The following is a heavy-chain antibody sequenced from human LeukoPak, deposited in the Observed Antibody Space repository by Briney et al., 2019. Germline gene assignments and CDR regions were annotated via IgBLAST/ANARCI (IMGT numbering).Heavy chain of an antibody. CDR1: GFIFSDYY. J-gene: IGHJ3*02. CDR2: ISSSGTTI. CDR3: AGYYGDSAFDI. V-gene: IGHV3-11*04. D-gene: IGHD4-17*01. Sequence: GGSLRLSCAASGFIFSDYYMSWSRQAPGKGLEWVSYISSSGTTIYYADSVKGRFTISRDNANNSLYLQMNSLRAEDTAVYYCAGYYGDSAFDIWGQGTMVTVSS.